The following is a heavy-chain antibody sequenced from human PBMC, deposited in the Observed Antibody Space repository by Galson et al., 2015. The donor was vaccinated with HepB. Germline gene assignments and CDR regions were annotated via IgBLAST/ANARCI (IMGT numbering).Heavy chain of an antibody. Sequence: SVKVSYKASGYSFTGYYIHWVRQAPGQGLDWMGWVDPNSGGTDYGQKFQGRVSMTRDTSISTVYMELSSLRSDDTAVYYCARDHSFRGVRGNDAFDIWGQGTMVTVSS. V-gene: IGHV1-2*02. CDR3: ARDHSFRGVRGNDAFDI. CDR1: GYSFTGYY. CDR2: VDPNSGGT. J-gene: IGHJ3*02. D-gene: IGHD3-16*01.